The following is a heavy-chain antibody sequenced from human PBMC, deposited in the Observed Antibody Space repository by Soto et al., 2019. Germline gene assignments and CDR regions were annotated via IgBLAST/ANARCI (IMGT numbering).Heavy chain of an antibody. CDR1: GGTFSSYA. CDR3: ARPGYYGSGPYGMDV. D-gene: IGHD3-10*01. V-gene: IGHV1-69*13. J-gene: IGHJ6*02. CDR2: IIPIFGTA. Sequence: GASVKVSCKASGGTFSSYAISWVRQAPGQGLEWMGGIIPIFGTANYAQKFQGRVTITADESTSTAYMELSSLRSEDTAVYYCARPGYYGSGPYGMDVWGQGTKVTVYS.